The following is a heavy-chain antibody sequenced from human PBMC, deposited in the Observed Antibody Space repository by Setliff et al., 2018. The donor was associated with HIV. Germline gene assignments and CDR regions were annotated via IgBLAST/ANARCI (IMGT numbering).Heavy chain of an antibody. J-gene: IGHJ4*02. CDR2: ISYDGNSQ. D-gene: IGHD6-19*01. V-gene: IGHV3-30*04. CDR3: ARLMYSSGPGSFDY. CDR1: GFTFSYYT. Sequence: LSLSCAASGFTFSYYTMHWIRQTPDNGLEWVAVISYDGNSQYYADSVKGRFTISRDNAKNSLYLQMNSLRAEDTAVYYCARLMYSSGPGSFDYWGQGTLVTVSS.